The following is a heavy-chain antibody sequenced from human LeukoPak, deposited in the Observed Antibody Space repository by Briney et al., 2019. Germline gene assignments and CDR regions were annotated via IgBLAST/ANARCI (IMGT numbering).Heavy chain of an antibody. V-gene: IGHV4-30-4*01. Sequence: SETLSLTCAVYGGSFSGYYWSWIRQPPGKGLEWIGYIYYSGSTYYNPSLKSRVTISVDTSKNQFSLRLSSVTAADTAVYYCARIRRDGYNIDYWGQGTLVTVSS. D-gene: IGHD5-24*01. CDR3: ARIRRDGYNIDY. J-gene: IGHJ4*02. CDR2: IYYSGST. CDR1: GGSFSGYY.